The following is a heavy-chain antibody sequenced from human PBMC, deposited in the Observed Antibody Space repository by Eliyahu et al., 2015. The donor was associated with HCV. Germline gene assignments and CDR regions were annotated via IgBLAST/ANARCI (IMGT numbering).Heavy chain of an antibody. V-gene: IGHV3-30*18. D-gene: IGHD3-22*01. J-gene: IGHJ6*02. Sequence: QEQLVESGGGVAQPGRSLKLSCAASGFTFTKYGMHWVRQAPGKGLEWVAEISYEESNKYYAASVKGRFTISRDNSKNTLYLEMNGLRAEDTAVYYCAKLGEDYYDSYYGMDVWGQGTTVTVSS. CDR2: ISYEESNK. CDR1: GFTFTKYG. CDR3: AKLGEDYYDSYYGMDV.